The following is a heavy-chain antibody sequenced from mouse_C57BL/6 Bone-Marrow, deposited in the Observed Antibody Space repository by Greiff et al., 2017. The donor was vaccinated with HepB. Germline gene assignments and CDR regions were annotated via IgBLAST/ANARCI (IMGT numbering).Heavy chain of an antibody. J-gene: IGHJ1*03. D-gene: IGHD1-1*01. CDR1: GFTFSDYG. CDR3: ARRGYYGSSSYWYFDV. V-gene: IGHV5-17*01. CDR2: ISSGSSTI. Sequence: EVKVVESGGGLVKPGGSLKLSCAASGFTFSDYGMHWVRQASEKGLEWVAYISSGSSTIYYADTVKGRFTISRDNAKNTLFLQMTSLRSDDTARYYCARRGYYGSSSYWYFDVWGTGTTVTVSS.